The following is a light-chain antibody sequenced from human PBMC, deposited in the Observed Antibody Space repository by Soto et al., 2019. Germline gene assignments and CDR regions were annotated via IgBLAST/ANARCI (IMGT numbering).Light chain of an antibody. CDR3: QQYGSSPPGT. V-gene: IGKV3-20*01. CDR2: DAS. Sequence: EIVLTQSPGTLSLSPGERVTLSCRASQSVTSSYLAWYQQKPGQAPRLLIYDASSRATGIPDRFSGSGSGTDFTLTISRLEPEDFAVYYCQQYGSSPPGTFGQGTKVDIK. CDR1: QSVTSSY. J-gene: IGKJ1*01.